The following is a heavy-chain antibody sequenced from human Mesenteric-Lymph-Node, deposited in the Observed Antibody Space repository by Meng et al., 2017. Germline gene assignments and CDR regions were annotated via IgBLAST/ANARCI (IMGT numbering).Heavy chain of an antibody. J-gene: IGHJ4*02. CDR1: GGSISSGNNH. Sequence: SETLSLTCTVSGGSISSGNNHWSWIRQPAEKGLEWIGRISTSGITTYNPSLKSRVTVSVDTSKNQFSLELNSVTAADTAVYYCARGVLYDSGPYRFFNYWGQGTLVTVSS. CDR2: ISTSGIT. CDR3: ARGVLYDSGPYRFFNY. V-gene: IGHV4-61*02. D-gene: IGHD3-22*01.